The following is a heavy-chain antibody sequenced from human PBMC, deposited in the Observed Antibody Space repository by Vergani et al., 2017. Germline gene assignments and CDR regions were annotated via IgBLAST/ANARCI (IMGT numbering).Heavy chain of an antibody. D-gene: IGHD3-22*01. CDR3: ARVPPYDSSGYYYALFDY. CDR1: GGTFSSYA. V-gene: IGHV1-69*01. CDR2: IIPIFGTA. Sequence: QVQLVQSGAEVKKPGSSVKVSCKASGGTFSSYAISWVRQAPGQGLEWMGGIIPIFGTANYAQKFQGRVTMTADESTSTAYMELRSLRSEDTAVYYCARVPPYDSSGYYYALFDYWGQGTLVTVSS. J-gene: IGHJ4*02.